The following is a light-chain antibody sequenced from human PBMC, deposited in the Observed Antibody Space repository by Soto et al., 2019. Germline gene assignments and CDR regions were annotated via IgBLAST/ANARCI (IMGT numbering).Light chain of an antibody. CDR2: EVS. V-gene: IGLV2-8*01. Sequence: QSVLTQPPSASGSPGQSVTISCTGTSSDVGGYNYVSWYQQHPGKAPKLMIYEVSKRPSGVPDRFSGSKSGNTASLTVSGLQAEVEADYYCSSYAGSNNFGVFGTGTKLTVL. CDR3: SSYAGSNNFGV. J-gene: IGLJ1*01. CDR1: SSDVGGYNY.